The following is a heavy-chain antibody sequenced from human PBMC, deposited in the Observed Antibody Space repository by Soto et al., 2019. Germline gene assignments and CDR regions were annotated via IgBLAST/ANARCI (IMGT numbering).Heavy chain of an antibody. D-gene: IGHD6-13*01. Sequence: GASVKVSCKASGYTFTSYGISWVRQAPGQGLEWMGWISAYNGNTNYAQKLQGRVTMTTDTSTSTAYMELRSLRSDDTAVYYCARDIAAAGTHYYYYYMDVWGKGTTVTVSS. CDR1: GYTFTSYG. CDR3: ARDIAAAGTHYYYYYMDV. CDR2: ISAYNGNT. J-gene: IGHJ6*03. V-gene: IGHV1-18*01.